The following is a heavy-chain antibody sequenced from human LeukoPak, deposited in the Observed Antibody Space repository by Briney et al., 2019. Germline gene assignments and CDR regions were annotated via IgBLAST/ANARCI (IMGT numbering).Heavy chain of an antibody. Sequence: KISCKVSGYTFTDYYMHWVQQAPGKGLERMGLVDPEDGETIYAEKFQGRVTITADTSTDTAYMELSSLRSEDTAVYYCATHNYYDSSGYPYYWGQGTLVTVSS. J-gene: IGHJ4*02. CDR3: ATHNYYDSSGYPYY. CDR1: GYTFTDYY. CDR2: VDPEDGET. V-gene: IGHV1-69-2*01. D-gene: IGHD3-22*01.